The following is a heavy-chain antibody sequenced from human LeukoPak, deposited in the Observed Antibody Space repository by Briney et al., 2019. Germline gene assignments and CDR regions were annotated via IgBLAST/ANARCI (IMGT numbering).Heavy chain of an antibody. D-gene: IGHD3-16*02. CDR3: ARVPRGSYPDY. CDR1: GGSISSGDYY. J-gene: IGHJ4*02. CDR2: IYYSGST. V-gene: IGHV4-30-4*02. Sequence: SETLSLTCTVSGGSISSGDYYWSWIRQPPGKGLEWIGYIYYSGSTYYNSSLKSRVTISVDTSKNQFSLKLSSVTAADTAVYYCARVPRGSYPDYWGQGTLVTVSS.